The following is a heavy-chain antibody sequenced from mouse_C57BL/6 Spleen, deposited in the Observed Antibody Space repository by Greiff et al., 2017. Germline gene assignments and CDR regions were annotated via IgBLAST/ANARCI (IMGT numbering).Heavy chain of an antibody. Sequence: QVQLQQPGAELVKPGASVKLSCKASGYTFTSYWMHWVKHRPGQGLEWIGMIHPNSGSTNYNEKFKSKATLTVDKSSSTAYMQLSSLTSEDSAVYYCARSGGYYAMDYWGQGTSVTVSS. CDR1: GYTFTSYW. V-gene: IGHV1-64*01. CDR2: IHPNSGST. J-gene: IGHJ4*01. CDR3: ARSGGYYAMDY.